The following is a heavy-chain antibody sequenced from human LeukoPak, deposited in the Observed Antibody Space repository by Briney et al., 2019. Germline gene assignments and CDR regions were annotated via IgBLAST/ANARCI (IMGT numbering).Heavy chain of an antibody. J-gene: IGHJ4*02. V-gene: IGHV1-2*06. CDR3: ARDGYGDSRRYFDC. CDR2: INPNSGST. D-gene: IGHD4-17*01. Sequence: ASVKVSCKASGYTFTGYYMHWVRQAPGQGLEWMGRINPNSGSTNYAQKFQGRVTMTRDTSISTAYMELSRLRSDDTAVYYCARDGYGDSRRYFDCWGQGTLVTVSS. CDR1: GYTFTGYY.